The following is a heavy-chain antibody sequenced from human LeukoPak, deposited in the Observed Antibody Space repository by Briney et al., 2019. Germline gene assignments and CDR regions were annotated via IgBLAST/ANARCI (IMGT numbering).Heavy chain of an antibody. CDR2: IYTSGST. CDR3: ARDSRATDYYDSSGYESIYYYYYMDV. Sequence: SETLSLTCTVSGGSISSGSYYWSWIRQPAGKGLEWIGRIYTSGSTNYNPSLKSRVTISVDTSKNQFSLKLSSVTAADTAVYYCARDSRATDYYDSSGYESIYYYYYMDVWGKGTTVTISS. V-gene: IGHV4-61*02. D-gene: IGHD3-22*01. J-gene: IGHJ6*03. CDR1: GGSISSGSYY.